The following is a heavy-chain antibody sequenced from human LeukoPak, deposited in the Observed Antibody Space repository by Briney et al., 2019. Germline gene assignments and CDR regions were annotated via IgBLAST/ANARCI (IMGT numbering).Heavy chain of an antibody. D-gene: IGHD7-27*01. Sequence: SESLSPTCAVYGGSFSGYYWSWIRQPPGKGLEWIGEINHSGSTNYNPSLKSRVTISVDTPKNQFSLKLSSVTAADTAGYYCARARTGEFDYWGQGTLVTVSS. CDR2: INHSGST. CDR3: ARARTGEFDY. J-gene: IGHJ4*02. V-gene: IGHV4-34*01. CDR1: GGSFSGYY.